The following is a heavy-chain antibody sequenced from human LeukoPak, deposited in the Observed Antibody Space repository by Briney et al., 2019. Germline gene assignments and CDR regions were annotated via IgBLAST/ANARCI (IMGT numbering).Heavy chain of an antibody. D-gene: IGHD1-7*01. Sequence: PGGSLRLSCAASGFTFSSYSMTWVRQAPGKGLEWVSSISSSSSYIYYADSVKGRFTISRDNAKNSLYLQMNSLRAEDTAVYYCARGGTTGFMDVWGKGTTVTVSS. V-gene: IGHV3-21*04. CDR2: ISSSSSYI. J-gene: IGHJ6*03. CDR1: GFTFSSYS. CDR3: ARGGTTGFMDV.